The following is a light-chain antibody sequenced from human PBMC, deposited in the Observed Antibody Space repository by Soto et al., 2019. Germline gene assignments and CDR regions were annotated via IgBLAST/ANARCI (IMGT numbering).Light chain of an antibody. CDR3: QQYNNWRST. J-gene: IGKJ1*01. CDR2: GVS. V-gene: IGKV3-15*01. CDR1: QSVSRS. Sequence: EIVLTQSPAALSVSPGERATLSCRASQSVSRSQLAWYQQKTGQAPRLLIYGVSSRATGIPARFSGSGSGTEFTLTISSLQSEDFAVYYCQQYNNWRSTFGQGTKVDIK.